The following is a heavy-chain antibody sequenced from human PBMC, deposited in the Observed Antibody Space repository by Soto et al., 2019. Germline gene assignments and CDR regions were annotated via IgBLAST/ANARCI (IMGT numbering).Heavy chain of an antibody. Sequence: QVQLQQWGAGLLKPSETLSLTCAVYGGSFSGYYWSWIRQPPGKGLEWIGEINHSGSTYYNPSLKSRVTISVDRSKNQFSLKLSSVTAADTAVYYCATRGGGYYFDYWGQGTLVTVSS. D-gene: IGHD3-10*01. CDR3: ATRGGGYYFDY. CDR1: GGSFSGYY. V-gene: IGHV4-34*01. CDR2: INHSGST. J-gene: IGHJ4*02.